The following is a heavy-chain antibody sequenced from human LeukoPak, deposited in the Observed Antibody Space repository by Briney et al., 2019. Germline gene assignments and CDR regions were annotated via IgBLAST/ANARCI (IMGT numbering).Heavy chain of an antibody. V-gene: IGHV3-7*01. D-gene: IGHD5-12*01. Sequence: PGRSLRLSCAASGLTFSSYWMSWVRQAPGKGLEWVANIKQDGSEKNYVDSVKGRFTISRDNAKNSLELQINNLRDEDTAVYYCARAGGYASSWAYWGQGTLVTVSS. J-gene: IGHJ4*02. CDR2: IKQDGSEK. CDR3: ARAGGYASSWAY. CDR1: GLTFSSYW.